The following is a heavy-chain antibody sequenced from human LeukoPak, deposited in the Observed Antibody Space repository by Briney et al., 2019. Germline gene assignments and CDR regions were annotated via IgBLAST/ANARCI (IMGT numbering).Heavy chain of an antibody. V-gene: IGHV3-21*01. D-gene: IGHD3-10*01. CDR1: GFTFSSYE. CDR3: ARTGYYGSGSYYTNWFDP. J-gene: IGHJ5*02. CDR2: ISSSSSYI. Sequence: SGGSLRLSCAASGFTFSSYEMNWVRQAPGKGLEWVSSISSSSSYIYYADSVKGRFTISRDNAKNSLYLQMNSLRAEDTAVYYCARTGYYGSGSYYTNWFDPWGQGTLVTVSS.